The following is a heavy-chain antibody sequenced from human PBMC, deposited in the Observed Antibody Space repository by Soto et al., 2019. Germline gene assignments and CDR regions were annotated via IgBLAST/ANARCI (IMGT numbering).Heavy chain of an antibody. J-gene: IGHJ6*02. CDR1: GGSISSSSYY. D-gene: IGHD4-4*01. Sequence: SETLSLTCTVSGGSISSSSYYWGWIRQPPGKGLEWIGSIYYSGSTYYNPSLKSRVTISVDTSKNQFSLKLGSVTAADTAVYYCARLDVMVTTVTYYYYGMDVWGQGTTVTVSS. CDR3: ARLDVMVTTVTYYYYGMDV. V-gene: IGHV4-39*01. CDR2: IYYSGST.